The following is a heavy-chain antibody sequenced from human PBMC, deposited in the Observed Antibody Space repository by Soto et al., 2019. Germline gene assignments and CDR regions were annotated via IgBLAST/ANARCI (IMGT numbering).Heavy chain of an antibody. CDR3: TTVGWDFWSGYDNPAEHFQH. J-gene: IGHJ1*01. Sequence: EVQLVESGGGLVKPGGSLRLSCAASGFTFSNAWMSWVRQAPGKGLEWVGRIKSKTDGGTTDYAAPVKGRFTISRDDSKNTLYLQMNSLKTEDTAVYYCTTVGWDFWSGYDNPAEHFQHWGQGTLVTVSS. D-gene: IGHD3-3*01. CDR1: GFTFSNAW. V-gene: IGHV3-15*01. CDR2: IKSKTDGGTT.